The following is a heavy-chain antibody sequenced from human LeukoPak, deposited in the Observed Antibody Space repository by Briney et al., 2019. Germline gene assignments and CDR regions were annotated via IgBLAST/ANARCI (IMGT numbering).Heavy chain of an antibody. J-gene: IGHJ4*02. Sequence: KAGGSLRLSCAASGFTFSSYSMNWVRQAPGKGLEWVSSISSSSRYIYYADSVKGRFTISRDNAKNSLYLQMNSLRAEDTAVYYCAREGGYYDSSGNFDYWGQGTLVTVSS. CDR3: AREGGYYDSSGNFDY. CDR1: GFTFSSYS. D-gene: IGHD3-22*01. V-gene: IGHV3-21*01. CDR2: ISSSSRYI.